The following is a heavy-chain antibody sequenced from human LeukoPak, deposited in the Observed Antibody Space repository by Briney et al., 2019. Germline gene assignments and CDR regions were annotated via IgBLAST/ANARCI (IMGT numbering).Heavy chain of an antibody. CDR3: VRGPGHGYDLEP. CDR2: ISTGGDI. V-gene: IGHV4-4*08. D-gene: IGHD3-16*01. Sequence: SDTLSLTCAVSAGSICNSYCSWARQPPGKGLEFIGYISTGGDINYSPSLRSRATMSINPSNNQLSLTLTSVTTADTAVYFCVRGPGHGYDLEPWGQGSLVTVSS. J-gene: IGHJ5*02. CDR1: AGSICNSY.